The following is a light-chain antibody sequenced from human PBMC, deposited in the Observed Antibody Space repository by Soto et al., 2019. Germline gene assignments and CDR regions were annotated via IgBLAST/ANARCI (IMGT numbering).Light chain of an antibody. V-gene: IGLV2-8*01. Sequence: QSALTQPPSASGSPGQSLTISCTGTSTDVGNYNYVSWYQQHPGKAPKLMISDVNRRPSGVPDRFSGSKSGNTASLTVSELQVEDEADYYCSSYAGSNNWVFGGGTKLTVL. J-gene: IGLJ2*01. CDR2: DVN. CDR1: STDVGNYNY. CDR3: SSYAGSNNWV.